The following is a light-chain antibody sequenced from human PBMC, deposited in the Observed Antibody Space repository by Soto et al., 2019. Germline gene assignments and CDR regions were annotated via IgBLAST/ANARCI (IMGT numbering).Light chain of an antibody. CDR3: SSYTSSNSVL. V-gene: IGLV2-14*01. J-gene: IGLJ2*01. CDR2: EVS. CDR1: SNDVGGSNY. Sequence: QSALTQPASVSGSPGRSIPISCTGTSNDVGGSNYVSWYQQYPGKAPKLIIYEVSNRPSGVSDRFSGSKSANTASLTISGLQAEDEGDYYCSSYTSSNSVLFGGGTKLTVL.